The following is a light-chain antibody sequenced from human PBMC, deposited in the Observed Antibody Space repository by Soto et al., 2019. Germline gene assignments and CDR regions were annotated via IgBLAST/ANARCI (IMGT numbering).Light chain of an antibody. CDR3: AAWDDSVNGPV. CDR2: SND. Sequence: QSVLTQPPSASGTPGQRVTISCSGSNSNIGSNIVNWYQQLPGPAPKLLIHSNDQRPSGVPDRFAGSKSGTSASLAISGLQSEDEADYHCAAWDDSVNGPVFGGGTKLTVL. J-gene: IGLJ3*02. V-gene: IGLV1-44*01. CDR1: NSNIGSNI.